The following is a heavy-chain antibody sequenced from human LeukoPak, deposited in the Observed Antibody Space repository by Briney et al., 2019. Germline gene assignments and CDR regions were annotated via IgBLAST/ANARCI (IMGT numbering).Heavy chain of an antibody. CDR2: IYNSGST. J-gene: IGHJ4*02. D-gene: IGHD6-19*01. Sequence: SETLSLTCTVSADSISNYYWTCLRHPPGKGLEWIGYIYNSGSTNYNTSLKSRVTISMDTSKNQFSLKLSSVTAADTAVYYCAAEFSNEQWLDWDYWGQGTLVTVSS. V-gene: IGHV4-59*01. CDR1: ADSISNYY. CDR3: AAEFSNEQWLDWDY.